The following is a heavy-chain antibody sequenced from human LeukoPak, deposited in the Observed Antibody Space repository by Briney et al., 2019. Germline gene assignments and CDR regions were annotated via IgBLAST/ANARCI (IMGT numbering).Heavy chain of an antibody. Sequence: GGSLRLSCAASGFTFSSYGMHWVRQAPGKGLEWVAFIRYGGSNKYYADSVKGRFTISRDNSKNTLYLQMNSLRAEDTAVYYCAKDHDIGVAVKEAIYYFDYWGQGTLVTVSS. CDR1: GFTFSSYG. CDR2: IRYGGSNK. J-gene: IGHJ4*02. D-gene: IGHD6-19*01. V-gene: IGHV3-30*02. CDR3: AKDHDIGVAVKEAIYYFDY.